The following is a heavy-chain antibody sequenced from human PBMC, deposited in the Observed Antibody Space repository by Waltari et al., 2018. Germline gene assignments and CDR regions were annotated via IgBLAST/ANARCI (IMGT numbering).Heavy chain of an antibody. CDR3: ARDPAPSDYFDS. D-gene: IGHD6-6*01. CDR2: IYYSDYT. Sequence: QLQLQESGLGLVRPSETLSLTCTVSGGAISSSIYYWGWIRQPPGKGLEWIGNIYYSDYTYFNPSLKSRVTISSDTSRNQFSLKLTSVTAADTAVYYCARDPAPSDYFDSWGQGTLVTVSS. CDR1: GGAISSSIYY. J-gene: IGHJ4*02. V-gene: IGHV4-39*07.